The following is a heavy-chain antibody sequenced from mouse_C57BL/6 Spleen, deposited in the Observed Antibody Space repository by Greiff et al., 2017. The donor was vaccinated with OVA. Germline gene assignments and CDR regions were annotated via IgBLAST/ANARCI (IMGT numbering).Heavy chain of an antibody. CDR2: IYPSDSET. V-gene: IGHV1-61*01. CDR1: GYTFTSYW. CDR3: ARAEYYGISY. Sequence: QVQLQQPGAELVRPGSSVKLSCKASGYTFTSYWMDWVKQRPGQGLEWIGNIYPSDSETHYNQKFKDKATLTVDKSSSTAYMQLSSLTSEDSAVYYSARAEYYGISYWGQGTTLTGSS. J-gene: IGHJ2*01. D-gene: IGHD1-1*01.